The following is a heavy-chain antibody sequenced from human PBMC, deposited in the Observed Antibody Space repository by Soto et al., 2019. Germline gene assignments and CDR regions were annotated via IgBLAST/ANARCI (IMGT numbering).Heavy chain of an antibody. CDR2: INPDNGNT. CDR1: GYTFTRYT. Sequence: ASVEVSCKASGYTFTRYTMNWVRQAPGQRLEWMGWINPDNGNTKSSQKFQDRVIITRDTSASTAYMDLSSLRSEDTAVYYCARGIATGQLDPWGQETLVTVSS. CDR3: ARGIATGQLDP. V-gene: IGHV1-3*01. D-gene: IGHD2-15*01. J-gene: IGHJ5*02.